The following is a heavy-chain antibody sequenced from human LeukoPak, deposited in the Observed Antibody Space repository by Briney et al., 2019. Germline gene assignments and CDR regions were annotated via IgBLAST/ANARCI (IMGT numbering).Heavy chain of an antibody. Sequence: PSETLSLTCAVYGGSFSGYYWSWIRQPPGKGLEWIGEINHSGSTNYNPSLKSRVTISVDTSKNQFSLKLSSVTAADTAVYYCARGKSYYNAIDYWGQGTLVTVSS. J-gene: IGHJ4*02. CDR2: INHSGST. CDR3: ARGKSYYNAIDY. CDR1: GGSFSGYY. D-gene: IGHD3-10*01. V-gene: IGHV4-34*01.